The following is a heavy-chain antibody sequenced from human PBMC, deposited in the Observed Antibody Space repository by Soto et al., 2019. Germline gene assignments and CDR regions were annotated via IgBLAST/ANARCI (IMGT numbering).Heavy chain of an antibody. J-gene: IGHJ4*02. CDR2: ISYDGSNK. D-gene: IGHD1-1*01. CDR1: GFTFSSYA. V-gene: IGHV3-30-3*01. CDR3: ARELERLDYFDY. Sequence: QVQLVESGGGVVQPGRSLRLSCAASGFTFSSYAMHWLRQAPGKGLEWVAVISYDGSNKYYSDSVKGRFTISRDNSKHTLYLQMNSLRAEDTAVYYCARELERLDYFDYWGQGTLVTVYS.